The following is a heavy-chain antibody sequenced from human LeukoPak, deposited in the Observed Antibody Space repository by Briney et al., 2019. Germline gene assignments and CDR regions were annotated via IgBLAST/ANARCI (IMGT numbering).Heavy chain of an antibody. CDR2: IYSSGST. Sequence: PSETLSLTCSVFYGSFSGYYWSWIRQPAGKGLEWIGRIYSSGSTDYNPSLKSRVTMSVDTSKNQFSLKLSSVTAADTAVYYCARGPPPDFDYWGQGTLVTVSS. CDR3: ARGPPPDFDY. CDR1: YGSFSGYY. J-gene: IGHJ4*02. V-gene: IGHV4-4*07.